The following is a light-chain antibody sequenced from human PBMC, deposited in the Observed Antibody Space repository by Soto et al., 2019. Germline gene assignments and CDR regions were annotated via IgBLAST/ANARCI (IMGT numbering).Light chain of an antibody. CDR2: SNN. CDR3: GAWDDTLNVLV. J-gene: IGLJ2*01. Sequence: SVLTQPPSVSGTPGQPVTISCSGSSSNLGSKSVQWYQQLPETAPKLLIYSNNQRPSGVPDRFSGSKSGTSASLAISGLQSEDEAHYYCGAWDDTLNVLVFGGGTKLTVL. CDR1: SSNLGSKS. V-gene: IGLV1-44*01.